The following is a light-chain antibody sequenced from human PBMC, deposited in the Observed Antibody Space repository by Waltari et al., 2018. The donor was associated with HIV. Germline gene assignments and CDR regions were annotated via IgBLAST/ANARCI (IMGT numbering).Light chain of an antibody. V-gene: IGKV3-15*01. CDR1: QNINSD. CDR2: GAS. CDR3: QQYTNWPPGDT. Sequence: EIVLTQSPATLSVSPGERATLSCRASQNINSDLVWYQQKVGQAPRLLIYGASTRATGIPAKFSGSGSGTEFTLTISSLQSEDFALYYCQQYTNWPPGDTFGQGTKLEIK. J-gene: IGKJ2*01.